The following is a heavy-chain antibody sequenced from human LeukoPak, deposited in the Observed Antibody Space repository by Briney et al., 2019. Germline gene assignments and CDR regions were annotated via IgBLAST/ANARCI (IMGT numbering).Heavy chain of an antibody. Sequence: GASVTVSCKASGYTFTGYYMHWERQAPGQGLDWMGWINPNSGGTNYAQKFQGRVTMTRDTSISTAYMELSRLRSDDTAVYYCASPSLVRGDYYYGMDVWGQGTTVTVSS. CDR2: INPNSGGT. D-gene: IGHD3-10*01. CDR3: ASPSLVRGDYYYGMDV. CDR1: GYTFTGYY. J-gene: IGHJ6*02. V-gene: IGHV1-2*02.